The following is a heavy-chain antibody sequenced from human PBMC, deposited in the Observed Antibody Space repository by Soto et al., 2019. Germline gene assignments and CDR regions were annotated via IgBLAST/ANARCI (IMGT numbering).Heavy chain of an antibody. CDR2: ATYSGGT. V-gene: IGHV4-39*01. J-gene: IGHJ4*02. Sequence: QLQLQESGPGLVKPSETLSLTCTVSGGSITNNNYFWGWIRQPPGKGLEWIGSATYSGGTYYNSSLKSRVTISVDTSKNQFSLRLTSVTAADTAVYYCATVLVGATSHSDFDSWGQGTLVTVSS. D-gene: IGHD2-15*01. CDR3: ATVLVGATSHSDFDS. CDR1: GGSITNNNYF.